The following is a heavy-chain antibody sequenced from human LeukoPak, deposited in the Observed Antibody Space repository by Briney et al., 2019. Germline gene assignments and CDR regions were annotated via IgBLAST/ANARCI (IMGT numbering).Heavy chain of an antibody. CDR3: AISYYDILTGYCSGWFDP. J-gene: IGHJ5*02. CDR2: ISGSGGST. D-gene: IGHD3-9*01. CDR1: GFTFSSYA. V-gene: IGHV3-23*01. Sequence: PGGSLRLSCAASGFTFSSYAMSWVRQAPGKGLEWVSAISGSGGSTYYADFVKGRFTISRDNSKNTLYLQMNSLRAEDTAVYYCAISYYDILTGYCSGWFDPWGQGTLVTVSS.